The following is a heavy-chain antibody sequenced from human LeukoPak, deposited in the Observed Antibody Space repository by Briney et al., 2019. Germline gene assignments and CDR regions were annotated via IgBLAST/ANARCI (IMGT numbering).Heavy chain of an antibody. CDR3: AKERHSSPYYYYGMDV. Sequence: PGESLRLSCAVSGFTFSSYSMNWVRQAPGKGLEWVSSISSSGKYIYYADSVKGRITISRDNAKNSLYLQMNSLRAEDTAVYYCAKERHSSPYYYYGMDVWGQGTTVTVSS. D-gene: IGHD2-2*01. CDR1: GFTFSSYS. J-gene: IGHJ6*02. CDR2: ISSSGKYI. V-gene: IGHV3-21*01.